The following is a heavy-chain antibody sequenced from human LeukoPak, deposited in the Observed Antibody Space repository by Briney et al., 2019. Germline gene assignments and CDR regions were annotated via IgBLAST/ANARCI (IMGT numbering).Heavy chain of an antibody. CDR1: GFTFSSYS. CDR2: ISSSSSYI. J-gene: IGHJ3*02. D-gene: IGHD5-18*01. Sequence: GGSLRLSCAASGFTFSSYSMNWVRQAPGKGLEWVSSISSSSSYIYYADSVKGRFTISGDNAKNSLYLQMNSLRAEDTAVYYCARDRSPSDTAMDAFDIWGQGTMVTVSS. V-gene: IGHV3-21*01. CDR3: ARDRSPSDTAMDAFDI.